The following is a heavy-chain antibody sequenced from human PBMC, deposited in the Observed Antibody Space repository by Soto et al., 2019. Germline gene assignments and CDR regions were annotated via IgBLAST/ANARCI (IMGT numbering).Heavy chain of an antibody. D-gene: IGHD4-17*01. V-gene: IGHV1-8*01. Sequence: ASVKVSCKASGYTFTSYEIHWVRQATGQGLEWMGWINPNSDNTGNAQRFQGRVSMTRNASISTAYMELSSLGSEDTAVYYCARGPRAGERYYYYGMDSWGQGTTVTVSS. CDR2: INPNSDNT. J-gene: IGHJ6*02. CDR1: GYTFTSYE. CDR3: ARGPRAGERYYYYGMDS.